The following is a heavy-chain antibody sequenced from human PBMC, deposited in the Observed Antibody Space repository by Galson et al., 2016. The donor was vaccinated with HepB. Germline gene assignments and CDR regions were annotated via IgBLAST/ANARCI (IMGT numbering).Heavy chain of an antibody. D-gene: IGHD4-23*01. CDR1: GFTFSHYS. J-gene: IGHJ4*02. CDR3: ARERYGGCDC. CDR2: IKQRGHKK. V-gene: IGHV3-7*03. Sequence: SLRLSCAASGFTFSHYSMSWVRQAPGRGLEWVADIKQRGHKKAYVDSVKGRFTISRDNAKNSLYLQMNSLRAEYRAVYYCARERYGGCDCWGQGDLVTVAS.